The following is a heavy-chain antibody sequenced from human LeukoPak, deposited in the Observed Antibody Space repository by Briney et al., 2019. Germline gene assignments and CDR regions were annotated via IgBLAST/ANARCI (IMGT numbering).Heavy chain of an antibody. V-gene: IGHV5-51*01. J-gene: IGHJ5*02. CDR2: IYPGDSDT. CDR3: ARLRRDWFDP. CDR1: GYSFTSYW. Sequence: GESLNISCEGSGYSFTSYWIGWGRQMAEKRLEWMGIIYPGDSDTSYSPAFQCKVTISADKSISTAYVQGSSLKASDTAMYYCARLRRDWFDPWGQGTLVTVSS.